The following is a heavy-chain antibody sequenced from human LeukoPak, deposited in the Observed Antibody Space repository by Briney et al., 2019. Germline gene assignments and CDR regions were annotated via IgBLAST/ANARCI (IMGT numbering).Heavy chain of an antibody. D-gene: IGHD3-22*01. CDR2: INHSGST. Sequence: SETLSLTCAVSGGSISSGGYSWSWIRQPPGKGLEWIGEINHSGSTNYNPSLKSRVTISVDTSKNQFSLKLSSVTAADTAVYYCARMYYYDSSGYCSPGCYFDPWGQGTLVTVSS. J-gene: IGHJ5*02. CDR3: ARMYYYDSSGYCSPGCYFDP. V-gene: IGHV4-61*08. CDR1: GGSISSGGYS.